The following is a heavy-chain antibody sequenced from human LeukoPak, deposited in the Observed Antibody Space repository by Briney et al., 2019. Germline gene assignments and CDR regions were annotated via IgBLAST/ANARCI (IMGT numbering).Heavy chain of an antibody. D-gene: IGHD4-11*01. CDR3: ARPMTTVYHYYYYMDV. CDR2: INSVGSST. J-gene: IGHJ6*03. V-gene: IGHV3-74*01. Sequence: GGSLRLSYAASGFTFSTYWMHWVRQAPGKGLVWVSRINSVGSSTNYADSVKGRFTISRDNTKNTLYLQMNSLRAEDTAVYYCARPMTTVYHYYYYMDVWGKGTTVTVSS. CDR1: GFTFSTYW.